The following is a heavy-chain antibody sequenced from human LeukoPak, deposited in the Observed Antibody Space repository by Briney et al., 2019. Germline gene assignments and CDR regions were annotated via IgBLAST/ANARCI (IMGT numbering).Heavy chain of an antibody. V-gene: IGHV4-61*01. D-gene: IGHD4-17*01. CDR2: IYYSGST. CDR3: ARGVTTKDWFDP. J-gene: IGHJ5*02. CDR1: GDSVSSGSYY. Sequence: SETLSLTCTVSGDSVSSGSYYWSWIRQPPGKGLEWIGYIYYSGSTNYNPSLKSRVTISVDTSKNQFSLKLSSVTAADTAVYYCARGVTTKDWFDPWGQGTLVTVSS.